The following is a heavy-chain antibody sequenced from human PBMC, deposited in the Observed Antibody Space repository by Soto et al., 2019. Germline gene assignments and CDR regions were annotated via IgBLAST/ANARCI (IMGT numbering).Heavy chain of an antibody. J-gene: IGHJ5*02. CDR3: ARAPQWLLRREGWFDP. D-gene: IGHD6-19*01. CDR2: IYHSGST. V-gene: IGHV4-4*02. CDR1: GGSISSSNW. Sequence: LSLTSAVSGGSISSSNWWSWVRQPPGKGLEWIGEIYHSGSTNYNPSLKSRVTISVDKSKNQFSLKLSSVTAADTAVYYCARAPQWLLRREGWFDPWGQGTLVTVSS.